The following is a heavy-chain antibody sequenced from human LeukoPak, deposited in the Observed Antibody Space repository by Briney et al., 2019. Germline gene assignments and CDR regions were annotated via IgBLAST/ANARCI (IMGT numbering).Heavy chain of an antibody. J-gene: IGHJ4*02. V-gene: IGHV4-34*01. CDR3: ARYYYDSSGYVFDY. CDR1: GASFHNYY. D-gene: IGHD3-22*01. Sequence: SETLSLTCAVYGASFHNYYWTWIRQPPGKRMEWLGEIGHSGSTNYNPSLNSRVTVSLDTSKNQFSLKLSSVTAADTAVYYCARYYYDSSGYVFDYWGQGTLVTVSS. CDR2: IGHSGST.